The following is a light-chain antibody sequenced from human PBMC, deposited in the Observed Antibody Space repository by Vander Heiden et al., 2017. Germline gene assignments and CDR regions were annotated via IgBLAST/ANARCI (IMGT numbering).Light chain of an antibody. V-gene: IGKV2-28*01. CDR3: MQALQTPPT. CDR2: LGS. CDR1: QSLLHSNGYNY. Sequence: DIVMPQSPLSLPVTPGEPASISCRSSQSLLHSNGYNYLDWYLQKPGQSPHLLIYLGSNRASGVPDRFSGSGSGTDFTLKISRVEAEDVGVYYCMQALQTPPTFGQGTKVEIK. J-gene: IGKJ1*01.